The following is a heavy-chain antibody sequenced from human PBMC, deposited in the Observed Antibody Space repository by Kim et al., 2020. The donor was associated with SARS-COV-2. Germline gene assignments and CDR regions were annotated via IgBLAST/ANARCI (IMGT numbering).Heavy chain of an antibody. J-gene: IGHJ4*02. CDR1: GYTFTSYG. V-gene: IGHV1-18*04. D-gene: IGHD3-22*01. CDR2: ISAYNGNT. CDR3: ARDTPDYYDSSGQRAFDY. Sequence: ASVKVSCKASGYTFTSYGISWVRQAPGQGLEWMGWISAYNGNTNYAQKLQGRVTMTTDTSTSTAYMELRSLRSDDTAVYYCARDTPDYYDSSGQRAFDYWGQGTLVTVSS.